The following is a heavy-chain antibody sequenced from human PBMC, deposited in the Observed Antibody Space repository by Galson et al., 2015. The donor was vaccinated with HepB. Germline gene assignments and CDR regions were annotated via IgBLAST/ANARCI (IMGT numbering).Heavy chain of an antibody. V-gene: IGHV1-46*01. CDR2: INPSGGST. Sequence: SVKVSCKASGYTFTSYYMHWVRRAPGQGLEWMGIINPSGGSTSYAQKFQGRVTMTRDTSTSTVYMELSSLRSEDTAVYYCARDCSSTSCSPSPYYYGMDVWGQGTTVTVSS. CDR1: GYTFTSYY. D-gene: IGHD2-2*01. J-gene: IGHJ6*02. CDR3: ARDCSSTSCSPSPYYYGMDV.